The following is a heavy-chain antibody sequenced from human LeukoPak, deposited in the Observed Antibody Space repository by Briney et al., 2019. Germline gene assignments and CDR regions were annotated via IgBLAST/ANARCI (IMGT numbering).Heavy chain of an antibody. D-gene: IGHD3-16*01. J-gene: IGHJ4*02. V-gene: IGHV3-30*01. CDR2: ISYDGSNK. Sequence: GGSLRLSCAASGFTFSSYAMHWVRQAPGKGLEWVAVISYDGSNKYYADSVKGRFTISRDNSKNTLYLQMNSLRAEDTAVYYCARSDNGLRWGQGTMVTVSS. CDR3: ARSDNGLR. CDR1: GFTFSSYA.